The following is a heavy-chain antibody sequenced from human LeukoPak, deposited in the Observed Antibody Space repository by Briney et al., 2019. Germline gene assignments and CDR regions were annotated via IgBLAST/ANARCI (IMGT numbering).Heavy chain of an antibody. Sequence: ASVKVSCKASGGTFSRYAISWVRQAPGQGLEWMGGIIPIFGTANYAQKFQGRVTITTDESTSTAYMELSSLRSEDTAVYYCARDRRGINWFDPWGQETLVTVSS. CDR2: IIPIFGTA. D-gene: IGHD3-10*01. V-gene: IGHV1-69*05. CDR3: ARDRRGINWFDP. CDR1: GGTFSRYA. J-gene: IGHJ5*02.